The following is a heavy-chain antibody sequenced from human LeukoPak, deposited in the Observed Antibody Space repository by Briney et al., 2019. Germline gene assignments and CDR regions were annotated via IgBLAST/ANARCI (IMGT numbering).Heavy chain of an antibody. V-gene: IGHV4-34*01. CDR2: INHSGST. CDR3: ARGSPSDYGLKNWFDP. Sequence: KPSETLSLTCAVYGGSFSGYYWSWIRQPPGKGLEWIGEINHSGSTNHNPSLKSRVTISVDMSKNQFSLKLSSVTAADTAVYYCARGSPSDYGLKNWFDPWGQGTLVTVSS. J-gene: IGHJ5*02. CDR1: GGSFSGYY. D-gene: IGHD4-17*01.